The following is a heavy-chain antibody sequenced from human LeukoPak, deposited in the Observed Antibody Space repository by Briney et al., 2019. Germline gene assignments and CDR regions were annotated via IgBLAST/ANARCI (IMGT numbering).Heavy chain of an antibody. CDR2: ISTGGSPI. CDR1: TFTFSTFS. CDR3: AQTSGY. V-gene: IGHV3-48*01. J-gene: IGHJ4*02. Sequence: AGSLTLTCAASTFTFSTFSMNWVRQAPGQGLEWVSYISTGGSPIYYADSVKGRFTISRDNDKNSLYLQMSSLRAEDTAVYYCAQTSGYWGQGTLVTVSS.